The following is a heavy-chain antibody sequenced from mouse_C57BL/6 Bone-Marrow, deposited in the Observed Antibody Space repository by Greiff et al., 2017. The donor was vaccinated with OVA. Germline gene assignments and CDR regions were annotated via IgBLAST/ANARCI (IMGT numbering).Heavy chain of an antibody. J-gene: IGHJ4*01. Sequence: QVQLQQPGPELVKPGASVKISCKASGYTFTGYYITWVKQRPGQGLEWIGEIFPGSGSTYYNEKFKGKATLTVDTSSSTAYMLLSSLTSEDSAVYFCARKRKYYAMDYWGQGTSVTVSS. CDR1: GYTFTGYY. V-gene: IGHV1-75*01. CDR3: ARKRKYYAMDY. CDR2: IFPGSGST.